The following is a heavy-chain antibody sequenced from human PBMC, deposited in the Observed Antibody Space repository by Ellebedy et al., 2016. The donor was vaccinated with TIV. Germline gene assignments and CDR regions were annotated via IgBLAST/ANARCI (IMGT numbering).Heavy chain of an antibody. D-gene: IGHD3-16*01. CDR1: GYTFTDYY. V-gene: IGHV1-69*13. CDR2: FIPIFGTA. CDR3: ARGGGSNGMDV. J-gene: IGHJ6*02. Sequence: AASVKVSCKASGYTFTDYYIHWVRQAPGQGLEWMGRFIPIFGTADYAQKFQGRVTMTADGSTNTAYMELSSLRSEDTATYYCARGGGSNGMDVWGQGTTVTVSS.